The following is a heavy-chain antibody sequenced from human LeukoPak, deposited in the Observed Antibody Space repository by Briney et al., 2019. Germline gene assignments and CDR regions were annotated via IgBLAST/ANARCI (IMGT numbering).Heavy chain of an antibody. Sequence: PSETLSLTCAVYGGSFSGYYWSWIRQPPGKGLELIGEINHSGSTNYNPSLKSRVTISVDTSKNQFSLKLSSVTAADTAVYYCAGADSSGYYWGYWGQGTLVTVSS. D-gene: IGHD3-22*01. CDR1: GGSFSGYY. V-gene: IGHV4-34*01. J-gene: IGHJ4*02. CDR3: AGADSSGYYWGY. CDR2: INHSGST.